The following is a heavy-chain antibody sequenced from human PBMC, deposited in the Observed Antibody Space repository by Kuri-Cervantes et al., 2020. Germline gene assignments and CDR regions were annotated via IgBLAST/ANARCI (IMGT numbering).Heavy chain of an antibody. CDR2: ITHTGST. D-gene: IGHD2-8*01. J-gene: IGHJ5*02. Sequence: SQTLSLTCAVYGGSFSDDHWIWIRQPPGKGLEWIGQITHTGSTNCNPSLKSRVTISVDTSKKHFSLKLNSVTAEDTAVYYCVRGCTNDACYPGGFDPWGQGTLVTVSS. CDR1: GGSFSDDH. V-gene: IGHV4-34*01. CDR3: VRGCTNDACYPGGFDP.